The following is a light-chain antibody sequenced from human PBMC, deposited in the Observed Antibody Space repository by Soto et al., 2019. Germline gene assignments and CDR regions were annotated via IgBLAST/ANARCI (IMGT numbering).Light chain of an antibody. CDR1: QSIRRS. V-gene: IGKV1-39*01. Sequence: DIQMTQSPSSLSASVADRVTITCRASQSIRRSLNWYQQKPGKAPKLLIYAASSLQSGVPSRFSGSGYGTDFTLTITSPQSEDFAIYYCQQSYSSPRTFGQGTKVDI. J-gene: IGKJ1*01. CDR2: AAS. CDR3: QQSYSSPRT.